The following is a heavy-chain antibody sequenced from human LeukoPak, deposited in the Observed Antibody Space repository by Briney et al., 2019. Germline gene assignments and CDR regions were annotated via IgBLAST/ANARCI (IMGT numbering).Heavy chain of an antibody. CDR1: GGSISSSSYY. CDR3: ARLSIAARLGWFDP. D-gene: IGHD6-6*01. Sequence: PSETLSLTCTVSGGSISSSSYYWGWIRQPPGTGLEWIGSIYYSGSTYYNPSLKSRVTISVDTSKNQFSLKLSSVTAADTAVYYCARLSIAARLGWFDPWGQGTLVTVSS. V-gene: IGHV4-39*01. CDR2: IYYSGST. J-gene: IGHJ5*02.